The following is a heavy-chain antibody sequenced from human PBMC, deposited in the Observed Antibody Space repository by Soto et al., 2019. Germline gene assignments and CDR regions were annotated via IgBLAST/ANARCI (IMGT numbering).Heavy chain of an antibody. Sequence: QVQLVQSGAEVKKPGSSVKVSCKASGGTFSSYAISWVRQAPGQGLEWMGGIIPIFGTANYAQKFQGRVTITADESTSTAYMELSSLRSEDTAVYYCARGSINDSSGYYGDYYYYYGMDVWGQGTTVTVSS. D-gene: IGHD3-22*01. V-gene: IGHV1-69*01. CDR1: GGTFSSYA. CDR2: IIPIFGTA. CDR3: ARGSINDSSGYYGDYYYYYGMDV. J-gene: IGHJ6*02.